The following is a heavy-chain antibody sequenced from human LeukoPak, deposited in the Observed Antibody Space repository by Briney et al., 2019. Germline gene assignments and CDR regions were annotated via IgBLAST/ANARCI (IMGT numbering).Heavy chain of an antibody. V-gene: IGHV1-18*01. CDR3: ARDPGQYYDILTGYYTPYYFGY. CDR1: GYTFTSYG. D-gene: IGHD3-9*01. Sequence: GASVKVSCKASGYTFTSYGISWVRQAPGQGLEWMGWISTYNADTDYAQNLQGRVTMTTDTSTSTAYMELRSLRSDDTAVYYCARDPGQYYDILTGYYTPYYFGYWGQGTLVTVSS. CDR2: ISTYNADT. J-gene: IGHJ4*02.